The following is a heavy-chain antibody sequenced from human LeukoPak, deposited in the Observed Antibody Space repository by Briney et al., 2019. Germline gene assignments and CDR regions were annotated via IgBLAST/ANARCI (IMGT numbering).Heavy chain of an antibody. Sequence: ASVKVSCKASGYTFTNDDINWVRQATGQGLEWMGWVNPNSGSSGYAQKFQGRVTMTRDTSINTAYMELNSLTSEDTAIYYCARMYYYDSSINPNWFDPWGQGTLVTVSS. CDR2: VNPNSGSS. V-gene: IGHV1-8*01. CDR1: GYTFTNDD. J-gene: IGHJ5*02. CDR3: ARMYYYDSSINPNWFDP. D-gene: IGHD3-22*01.